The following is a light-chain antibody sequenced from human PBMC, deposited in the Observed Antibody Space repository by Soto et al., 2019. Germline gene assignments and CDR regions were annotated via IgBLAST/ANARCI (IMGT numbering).Light chain of an antibody. CDR1: QSVGNK. CDR2: GAS. V-gene: IGKV3-15*01. Sequence: EIVLTQSPVTLSVSTGERATLSCRASQSVGNKLGWYQQRPGQAPRLLIIGASTRPTGVPAKFSGSGSGTEFSLTINNLQSEDSAIYYCHQYASWSPFTCGQGTRLEI. J-gene: IGKJ5*01. CDR3: HQYASWSPFT.